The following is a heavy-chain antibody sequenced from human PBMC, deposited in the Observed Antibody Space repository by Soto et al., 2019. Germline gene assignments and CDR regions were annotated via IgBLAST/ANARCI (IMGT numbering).Heavy chain of an antibody. V-gene: IGHV1-3*01. CDR2: INAGNGNT. J-gene: IGHJ4*02. CDR3: PRVLGYCSSTSCSTFDY. Sequence: QVQLVQSGAEVKKPGASVKVSCKASGYTFTSYAMHWVRQAPGQRLEWMGWINAGNGNTKYSQKFQGRVTITRDTSASTAYMELSSLRSEDTAVYYCPRVLGYCSSTSCSTFDYWGQGTLVTVSS. CDR1: GYTFTSYA. D-gene: IGHD2-2*01.